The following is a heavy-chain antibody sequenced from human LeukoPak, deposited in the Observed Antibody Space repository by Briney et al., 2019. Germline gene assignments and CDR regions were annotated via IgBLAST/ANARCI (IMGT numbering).Heavy chain of an antibody. J-gene: IGHJ4*02. Sequence: GGSLRLSCAASGFTFSSYAMSWVRQAPGKGLEWVSAISVTGGTTYYADSVKGRFTISRDNSKNTLYLQMNSLRAEDTAVYYCAKEGGGSGWFFYYFDYWGQGTLVTVSS. CDR2: ISVTGGTT. CDR3: AKEGGGSGWFFYYFDY. D-gene: IGHD6-19*01. CDR1: GFTFSSYA. V-gene: IGHV3-23*01.